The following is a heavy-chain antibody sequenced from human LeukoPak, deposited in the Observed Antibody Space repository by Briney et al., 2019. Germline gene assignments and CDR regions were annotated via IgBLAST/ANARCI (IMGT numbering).Heavy chain of an antibody. CDR3: ARANYGLTPLFDY. J-gene: IGHJ4*02. D-gene: IGHD4/OR15-4a*01. V-gene: IGHV3-64*01. CDR1: GFTFSSYA. CDR2: ISSNGGST. Sequence: GGSLRLSCAASGFTFSSYAMHWVRQAPGKGLEYVSAISSNGGSTYYANSVKGRFTISRDNSKNTLYLQMGSLRAEDMAVYYCARANYGLTPLFDYWGQGTLVTVSS.